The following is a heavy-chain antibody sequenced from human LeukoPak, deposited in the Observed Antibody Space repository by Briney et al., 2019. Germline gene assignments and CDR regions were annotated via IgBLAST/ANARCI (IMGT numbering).Heavy chain of an antibody. D-gene: IGHD3-22*01. CDR1: GFTPTSYA. CDR3: AKAPYESTVYYYYDY. Sequence: PRRSLRPSCAPSGFTPTSYAMSWVRQAPGQGLGWGSAIRGSGGSTYFADSVKGRFTISRDNSKNTLDLQMNSLRAEDTGVYYCAKAPYESTVYYYYDYWGQGTLVTVSS. J-gene: IGHJ4*02. V-gene: IGHV3-23*01. CDR2: IRGSGGST.